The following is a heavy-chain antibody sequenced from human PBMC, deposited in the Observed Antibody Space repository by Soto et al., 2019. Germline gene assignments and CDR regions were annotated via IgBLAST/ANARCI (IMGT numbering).Heavy chain of an antibody. D-gene: IGHD3-9*01. CDR1: GYTFTGYY. CDR2: INPNSGGT. J-gene: IGHJ6*02. CDR3: ARGGPYDILPGYYNTGYYYYGMDV. Sequence: ASVKVSCKASGYTFTGYYMHWVRQAPGQGLEWMGWINPNSGGTNYAQKFQGRVTMTRDTSISTAYMELSRLRSDDTAVYYCARGGPYDILPGYYNTGYYYYGMDVWGQGTTVTVSS. V-gene: IGHV1-2*02.